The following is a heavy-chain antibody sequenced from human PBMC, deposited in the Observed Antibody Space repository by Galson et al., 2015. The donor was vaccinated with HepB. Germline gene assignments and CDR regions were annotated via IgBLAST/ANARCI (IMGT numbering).Heavy chain of an antibody. CDR3: ARGGYDSSGFLPQY. J-gene: IGHJ4*02. D-gene: IGHD3-22*01. V-gene: IGHV1-2*06. CDR1: GYTFTGYY. Sequence: SCKASGYTFTGYYMHWVRQAPGQGLEWMGRINPNSGGTNYAQKFQGRVTMTRDTSISTAYMELSRLRSDDTAVYYCARGGYDSSGFLPQYWGQGTLVTVSS. CDR2: INPNSGGT.